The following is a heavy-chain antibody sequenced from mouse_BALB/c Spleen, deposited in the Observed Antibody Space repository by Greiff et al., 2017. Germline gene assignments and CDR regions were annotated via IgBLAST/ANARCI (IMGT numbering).Heavy chain of an antibody. CDR2: IDPENGDT. CDR1: GFNIKDYY. D-gene: IGHD4-1*01. J-gene: IGHJ3*01. CDR3: RRTGTGAY. V-gene: IGHV14-4*02. Sequence: VQLQQSGAELVRSGASVKLSCTASGFNIKDYYMHWVKQRPEQGLEWIGWIDPENGDTEYAPKFQGKATMTADTSSNTAYLQLSSLTSEDTAVYYSRRTGTGAYWGQGTLVTVSA.